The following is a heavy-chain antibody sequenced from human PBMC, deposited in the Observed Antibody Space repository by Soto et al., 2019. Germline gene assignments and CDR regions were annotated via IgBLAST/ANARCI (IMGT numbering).Heavy chain of an antibody. CDR3: ARGSVWGSYRYTFDY. CDR1: GGSISSGDYY. D-gene: IGHD3-16*02. Sequence: QVQLQESGPGLVKPSQTLSLTCTVSGGSISSGDYYWSWIRQPPGKGLEWIGYIYYSGSTYYNPSLRSRVTLSVVTSKNQFSLKLSSVTAAYTAVYYCARGSVWGSYRYTFDYWGQGTLVTVSS. CDR2: IYYSGST. J-gene: IGHJ4*02. V-gene: IGHV4-30-4*01.